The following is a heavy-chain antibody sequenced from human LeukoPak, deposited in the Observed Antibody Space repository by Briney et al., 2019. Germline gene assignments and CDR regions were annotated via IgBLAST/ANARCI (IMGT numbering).Heavy chain of an antibody. J-gene: IGHJ5*02. CDR3: ARRVDKSWFDP. Sequence: KPSETMSLTCAIYGGSSTGYYWTWIRQPPGKGLEWIGYIYYSGSTNYNPSLKSRVTISVDTSKNQFSLKLSSVTAADTAVYYCARRVDKSWFDPWGQGTLVTVSS. CDR1: GGSSTGYY. D-gene: IGHD3-22*01. V-gene: IGHV4-59*08. CDR2: IYYSGST.